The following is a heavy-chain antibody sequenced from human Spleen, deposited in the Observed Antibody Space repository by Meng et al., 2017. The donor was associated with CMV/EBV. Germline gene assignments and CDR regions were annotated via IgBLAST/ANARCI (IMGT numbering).Heavy chain of an antibody. Sequence: KASGGSRNSHGIGWVRQAPGQGLEWMGAIIPIFGKANYAQKFRGRVTITTDESSTTAYMELSSLRSEDTAIYYCAREGITGTTIYFDYWGQGTLVTVSS. CDR2: IIPIFGKA. D-gene: IGHD1-20*01. V-gene: IGHV1-69*05. CDR3: AREGITGTTIYFDY. J-gene: IGHJ4*02. CDR1: GGSRNSHG.